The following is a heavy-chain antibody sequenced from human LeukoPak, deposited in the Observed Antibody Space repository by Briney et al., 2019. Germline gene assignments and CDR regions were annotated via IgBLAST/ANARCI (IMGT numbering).Heavy chain of an antibody. J-gene: IGHJ6*04. CDR3: AELGITMIGGV. CDR1: GVSFSNYY. Sequence: SETLSLTCAVSGVSFSNYYWCWIRQSPGKGLEWIGEINYSGTPTYNPSLKSRVTISVDVSKNQVSLNLRSVTAADTAVYYCAELGITMIGGVWGKGTTVTISS. V-gene: IGHV4-34*01. CDR2: INYSGTP. D-gene: IGHD3-10*02.